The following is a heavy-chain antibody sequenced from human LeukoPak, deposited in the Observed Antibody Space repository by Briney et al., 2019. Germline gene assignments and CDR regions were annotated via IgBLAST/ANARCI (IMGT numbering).Heavy chain of an antibody. CDR3: ASSAYESSGYGGYYMDV. J-gene: IGHJ6*03. Sequence: SETLSLTCTVSGGSISSSSYYWGWIRQPPGKGLEWIGEINHSGSTNYNPSLKSRVTISVDTSKNQFSLKLSSVTAADTAVYYCASSAYESSGYGGYYMDVWGKGTTVTVSS. D-gene: IGHD3-22*01. V-gene: IGHV4-39*07. CDR1: GGSISSSSYY. CDR2: INHSGST.